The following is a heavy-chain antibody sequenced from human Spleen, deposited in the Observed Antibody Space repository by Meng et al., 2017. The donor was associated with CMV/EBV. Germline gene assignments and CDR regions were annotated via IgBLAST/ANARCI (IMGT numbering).Heavy chain of an antibody. J-gene: IGHJ4*02. CDR1: RYSFTSYW. Sequence: CKGSRYSFTSYWIGWVRQMPGKGLEWMGILYPGDSDTRYSPSFQGQVTISADKSISTAYLQWSSLKASDTAMYYCARHGPTSMVLIDYWGQGTLVTVSS. CDR3: ARHGPTSMVLIDY. CDR2: LYPGDSDT. V-gene: IGHV5-51*01. D-gene: IGHD4/OR15-4a*01.